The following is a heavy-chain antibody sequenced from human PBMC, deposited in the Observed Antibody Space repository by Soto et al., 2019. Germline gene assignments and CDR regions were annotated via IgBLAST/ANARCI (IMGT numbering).Heavy chain of an antibody. Sequence: ASVKVSCKASGYTFTSYGLNWVRRASGQGLEWMGRIATHDGSAVSAQSLQGRLILTRDSFTNTAYMELGGLTSDDTGLYHCWRNDGDDSTNFWGQGTLVTVSS. J-gene: IGHJ4*02. CDR1: GYTFTSYG. V-gene: IGHV1-18*04. CDR3: WRNDGDDSTNF. CDR2: IATHDGSA. D-gene: IGHD3-22*01.